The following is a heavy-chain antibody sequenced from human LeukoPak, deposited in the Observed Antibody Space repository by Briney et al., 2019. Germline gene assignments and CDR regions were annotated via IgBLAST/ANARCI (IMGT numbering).Heavy chain of an antibody. D-gene: IGHD3-10*01. J-gene: IGHJ4*02. CDR2: ITSTGSTI. CDR1: GFTFSDYY. Sequence: PGGSLRLSCAASGFTFSDYYMSWIRQAPGKGLEWVSYITSTGSTIFYTDSVKGRFTVSRDNAKNSLYLQMNSLRAEDTAVYYCARDPEAGFGELLGYFDYWGQGTLVTVSS. CDR3: ARDPEAGFGELLGYFDY. V-gene: IGHV3-11*04.